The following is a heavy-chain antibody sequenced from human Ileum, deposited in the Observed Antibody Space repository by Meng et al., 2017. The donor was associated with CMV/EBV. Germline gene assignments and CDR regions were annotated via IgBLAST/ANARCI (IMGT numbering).Heavy chain of an antibody. J-gene: IGHJ4*02. Sequence: QVQQHQYGPRQRKPSQNLLLTGAATDDTVTRNSYVCNCSRHPPSRGLKWLGRTFYKSTYYKDYAVSVKSRIIINADTSNNQLPLQLNSVTPDDTAVYYFATDWDLNYWGQGILVTVSS. CDR1: DDTVTRNSYV. D-gene: IGHD3-9*01. CDR3: ATDWDLNY. V-gene: IGHV6-1*01. CDR2: TFYKSTYYK.